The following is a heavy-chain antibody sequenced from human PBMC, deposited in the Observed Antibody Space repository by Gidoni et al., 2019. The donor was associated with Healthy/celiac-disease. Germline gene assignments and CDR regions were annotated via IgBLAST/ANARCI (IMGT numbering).Heavy chain of an antibody. J-gene: IGHJ6*02. Sequence: QVQLQQWGAGLLKPSETLSLTCAVYGGSFSGYYWSWISQPPGKGLECIGEINHSGSTKYNPSFKSRVTISVDTSKNQFSLKLSSVTAADTAVYYCARGRGTSGYCSGGSCYSYYYYGMDVWGQGTTVTVSS. V-gene: IGHV4-34*01. CDR2: INHSGST. CDR1: GGSFSGYY. D-gene: IGHD2-15*01. CDR3: ARGRGTSGYCSGGSCYSYYYYGMDV.